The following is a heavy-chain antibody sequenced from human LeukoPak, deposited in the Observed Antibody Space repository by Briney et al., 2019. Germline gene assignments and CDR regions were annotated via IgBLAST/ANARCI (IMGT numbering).Heavy chain of an antibody. CDR3: ARRTQIVSTGGHVYYQ. CDR1: GDSICSGDYF. V-gene: IGHV4-39*01. D-gene: IGHD2-8*02. CDR2: MRCSGNN. Sequence: SETLSLTCTVSGDSICSGDYFWGWHRQPPGKGREWVGSMRCSGNNHDNSSRKSPVTISNDTHKNQFSLKKSSVTASDTAVYYCARRTQIVSTGGHVYYQWGQGTLVTVSS. J-gene: IGHJ4*02.